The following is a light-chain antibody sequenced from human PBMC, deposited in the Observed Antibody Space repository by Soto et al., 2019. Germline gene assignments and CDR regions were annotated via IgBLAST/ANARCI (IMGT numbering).Light chain of an antibody. CDR1: QDIGHS. J-gene: IGKJ3*01. CDR3: QEHYSGPPVA. Sequence: DIQMTQSPSSLSASVGDRVTITCRASQDIGHSLAWYQQRPGKIPNLLIYSASTLQSAFPSRFSGSGSGTXXXXXXTXLQPEDVATSYCQEHYSGPPVAFGPGTKVDV. V-gene: IGKV1-27*01. CDR2: SAS.